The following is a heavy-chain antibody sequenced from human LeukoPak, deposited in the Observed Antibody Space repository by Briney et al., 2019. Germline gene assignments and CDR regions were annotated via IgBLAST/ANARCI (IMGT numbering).Heavy chain of an antibody. CDR1: GFTFSSYG. J-gene: IGHJ4*02. V-gene: IGHV3-30*02. Sequence: PGGSLRLSCAASGFTFSSYGMHWVRQAPGKGLEWVAFIRYDGSNKYYADSVKGRFTISRDNSKNTLYLQMNSLRAEDTAVYYCASDVIAAAGTPIYYFDYWGQGTLVTVSS. CDR2: IRYDGSNK. CDR3: ASDVIAAAGTPIYYFDY. D-gene: IGHD6-13*01.